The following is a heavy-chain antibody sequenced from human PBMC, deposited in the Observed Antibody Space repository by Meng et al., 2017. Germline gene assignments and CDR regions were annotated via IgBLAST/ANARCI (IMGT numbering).Heavy chain of an antibody. V-gene: IGHV3-64*01. CDR3: ARIAAAGGDY. J-gene: IGHJ4*02. CDR2: ISSNGGST. D-gene: IGHD6-13*01. Sequence: VARVGSGGGVVQPGGSLRLFGAASAFTFSSYAMHWVRQAPGKGLEYVSAISSNGGSTYYANSVKGRFTISRDNSKNTLYLQMGSLRAEDMAVYYCARIAAAGGDYWGQGTLVTVSS. CDR1: AFTFSSYA.